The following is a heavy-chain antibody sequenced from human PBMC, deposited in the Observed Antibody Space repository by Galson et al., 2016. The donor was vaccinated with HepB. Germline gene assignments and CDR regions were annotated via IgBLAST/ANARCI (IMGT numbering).Heavy chain of an antibody. V-gene: IGHV4-34*01. Sequence: SETLSLTCAVSGGSFSGFFWSWVRQPPGKGLEWIGEIRHTGKTNYNPSLESQVTMSVDTSKKLFSLKLTSVTAADTAVYYCVRKDYDSSGFYDQDYWGQGTLVSVSS. D-gene: IGHD3-22*01. CDR3: VRKDYDSSGFYDQDY. J-gene: IGHJ4*02. CDR2: IRHTGKT. CDR1: GGSFSGFF.